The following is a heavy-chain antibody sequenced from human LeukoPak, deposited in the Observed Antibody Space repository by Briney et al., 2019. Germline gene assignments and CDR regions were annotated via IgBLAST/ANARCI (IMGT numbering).Heavy chain of an antibody. Sequence: ASVKVSCKASGYTFTGYYMHWVRQAPGQGLEWMGWMNPNSGNTGYAQKFQGRVTMTRNTSISTAYMELSSLRSEDTAVYYCARGHKVAATKRYYYYYMDVWGKGTTVTVSS. D-gene: IGHD2-15*01. CDR2: MNPNSGNT. J-gene: IGHJ6*03. V-gene: IGHV1-8*02. CDR1: GYTFTGYY. CDR3: ARGHKVAATKRYYYYYMDV.